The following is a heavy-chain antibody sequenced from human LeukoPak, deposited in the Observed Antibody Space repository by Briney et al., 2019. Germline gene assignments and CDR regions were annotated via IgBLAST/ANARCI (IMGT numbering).Heavy chain of an antibody. D-gene: IGHD1-26*01. CDR2: IYHSGST. J-gene: IGHJ3*02. V-gene: IGHV4-59*04. CDR1: GDSISSCY. Sequence: SETLSLTCTVSGDSISSCYWSWIRQPPGKGLEWIGSIYHSGSTYYNPSLKSRVTISVDTSKNQFSLKLSSVTAADTAVYYCARSGSYYSAVDAFDIWGQGTMVTVSS. CDR3: ARSGSYYSAVDAFDI.